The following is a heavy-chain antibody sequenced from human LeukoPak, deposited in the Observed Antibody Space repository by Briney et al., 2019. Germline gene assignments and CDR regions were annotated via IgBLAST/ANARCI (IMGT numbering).Heavy chain of an antibody. CDR3: ARAPKGMTTVRYYYYYYMDV. D-gene: IGHD4-11*01. CDR1: SGSITSGGYY. Sequence: SQTLSLTCTVSSGSITSGGYYWNWIRQHPGKGLEWIGYIYYSGSTFYNPSLRSRVTMSVDTSKNQFSLKLSSVTAADTAVYYCARAPKGMTTVRYYYYYYMDVWGKGTTVTVSS. J-gene: IGHJ6*03. V-gene: IGHV4-31*03. CDR2: IYYSGST.